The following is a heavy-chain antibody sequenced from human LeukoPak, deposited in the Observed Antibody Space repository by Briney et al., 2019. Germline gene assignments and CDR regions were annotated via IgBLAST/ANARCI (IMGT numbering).Heavy chain of an antibody. CDR1: GYTFTGYY. D-gene: IGHD3/OR15-3a*01. V-gene: IGHV1-2*02. CDR2: INPNSGGT. J-gene: IGHJ6*03. Sequence: ASVKVSCKASGYTFTGYYMHWVRQAPGQGLEWMGWINPNSGGTNYAQKFQGRVTMTRDTSISTAYMELSRLSSDDTAVYYCAREDWDYYYYMDVWGKGTTVTVSS. CDR3: AREDWDYYYYMDV.